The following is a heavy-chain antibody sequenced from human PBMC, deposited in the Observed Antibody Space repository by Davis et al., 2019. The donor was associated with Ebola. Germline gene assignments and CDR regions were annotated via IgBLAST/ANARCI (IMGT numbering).Heavy chain of an antibody. V-gene: IGHV3-48*03. CDR2: ISASGSPI. D-gene: IGHD1-26*01. CDR3: ARSWEGFT. J-gene: IGHJ5*02. Sequence: GESLKISCVTSGFTFYRYEMNWVRQAPGKGLEWVSFISASGSPIYYADSIKGRFTISRDNARNSLSLQMNSLRAEDTAVYYCARSWEGFTWGQGTLVTVSS. CDR1: GFTFYRYE.